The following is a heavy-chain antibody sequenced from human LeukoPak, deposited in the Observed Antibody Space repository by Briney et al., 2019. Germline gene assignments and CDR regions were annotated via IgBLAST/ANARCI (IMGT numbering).Heavy chain of an antibody. CDR3: AKDQRWESPHYLDS. Sequence: GGSLRLSCAASGFTFRNYVINWVRQAPGKGLEWVAVTSSDLNVKLYADSVKGRFTISRDNSRSTLYLQMNSLRDEDTAVYYCAKDQRWESPHYLDSWGQGTLVTVSS. CDR1: GFTFRNYV. CDR2: TSSDLNVK. J-gene: IGHJ4*02. D-gene: IGHD1-26*01. V-gene: IGHV3-30*18.